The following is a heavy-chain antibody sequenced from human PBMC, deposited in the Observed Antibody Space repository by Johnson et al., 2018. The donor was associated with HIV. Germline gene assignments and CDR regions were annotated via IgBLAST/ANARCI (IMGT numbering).Heavy chain of an antibody. CDR1: GFTFSDYY. V-gene: IGHV3-11*04. D-gene: IGHD6-19*01. CDR2: ISSSGSAI. CDR3: AREMGWEDAFDI. Sequence: QVQLVESGGGLVKPGGSLRLSCAASGFTFSDYYMNWIRQAPGKGLEWVSYISSSGSAIFYADSVKGRFTISRDNAKNSLSLQMTSLRAEDTAEYYCAREMGWEDAFDIWGQGTMVTVSS. J-gene: IGHJ3*02.